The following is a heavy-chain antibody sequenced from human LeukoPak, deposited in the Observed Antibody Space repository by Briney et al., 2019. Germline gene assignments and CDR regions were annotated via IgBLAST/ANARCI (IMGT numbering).Heavy chain of an antibody. CDR3: ARDGGYDGYNYHDAFDI. Sequence: SSETLSLTCTVSGYSISSGYYWGWIRQPPGKGLEWIGSIYHSGSTYYNPSLKSRVTISVDTSKNQFSLKLNSVTPEDTAVYYCARDGGYDGYNYHDAFDIWGQGTMVTVSS. CDR1: GYSISSGYY. CDR2: IYHSGST. D-gene: IGHD5-24*01. J-gene: IGHJ3*02. V-gene: IGHV4-38-2*02.